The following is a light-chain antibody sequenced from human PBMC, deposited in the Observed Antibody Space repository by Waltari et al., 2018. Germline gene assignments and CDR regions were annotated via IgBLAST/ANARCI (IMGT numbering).Light chain of an antibody. CDR3: QQYNSYRT. J-gene: IGKJ1*01. CDR2: KSS. V-gene: IGKV1-5*03. Sequence: DIQMTQSPSTLSASVGDRVTITCRASQSISFWLAWYQQKPGKAPKIMIYKSSSLERGVPSRFSGSGSGTEFTLTISSLQPDDFATYYCQQYNSYRTFGQGTKVEIK. CDR1: QSISFW.